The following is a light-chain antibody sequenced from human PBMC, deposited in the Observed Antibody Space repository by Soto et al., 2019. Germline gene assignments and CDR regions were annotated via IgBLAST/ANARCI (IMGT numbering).Light chain of an antibody. CDR1: QSLTYSYGNTY. CDR2: KVS. V-gene: IGKV2-30*01. J-gene: IGKJ2*01. Sequence: DVAMTQSPLSLPVTLGQPASISCRASQSLTYSYGNTYLSWYQLRPGQSPRRLIYKVSNRDSGVPDRFSGSGSGTDFTLKISRVEAEDFGVYYCMQGTHWPPYTFGQGTKLEIK. CDR3: MQGTHWPPYT.